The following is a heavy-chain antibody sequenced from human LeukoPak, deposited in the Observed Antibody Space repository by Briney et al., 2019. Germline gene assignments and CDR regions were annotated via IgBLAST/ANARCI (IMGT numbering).Heavy chain of an antibody. V-gene: IGHV1-18*01. Sequence: ASVKVSCKTFGYPFSSCGINWVRQAPGQGLEWMGWISGYNGDTNYAQKFQRRVTMTTDKYTNTAYMDLRRLRSDDTAVYYCARNWGAGHPINFDYWGQGTLVTVSS. CDR1: GYPFSSCG. CDR2: ISGYNGDT. J-gene: IGHJ4*02. D-gene: IGHD3-16*01. CDR3: ARNWGAGHPINFDY.